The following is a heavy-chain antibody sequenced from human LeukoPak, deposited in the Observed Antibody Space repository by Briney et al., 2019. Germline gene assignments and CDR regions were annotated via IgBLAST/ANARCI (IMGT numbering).Heavy chain of an antibody. CDR3: ARPTTEPPPAGVLRYFDWLFYGMDV. Sequence: PGGSLRLSCAASGFPFSNYWMSWVRQAPGKGLEWVANMKQDGGEINYVDSVKGRFTISRDNAKNSLYLQMNSLRGEDTAVYYGARPTTEPPPAGVLRYFDWLFYGMDVWGQGTTVTVSS. V-gene: IGHV3-7*01. D-gene: IGHD3-9*01. CDR2: MKQDGGEI. J-gene: IGHJ6*02. CDR1: GFPFSNYW.